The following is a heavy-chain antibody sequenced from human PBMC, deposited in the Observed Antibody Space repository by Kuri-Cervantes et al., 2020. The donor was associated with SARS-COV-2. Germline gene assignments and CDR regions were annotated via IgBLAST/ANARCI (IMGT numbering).Heavy chain of an antibody. V-gene: IGHV3-21*01. Sequence: GESLKISCAASGFTFSSYSMNWVRQAPGKGLEWVSSISSSSSYIYYADSVKGRFTISRDDAKNSLYLQMNSLRAEDTAVYYCAKEGILEWLSFDYWGQGTLVTVSS. J-gene: IGHJ4*02. CDR1: GFTFSSYS. CDR2: ISSSSSYI. CDR3: AKEGILEWLSFDY. D-gene: IGHD3-3*01.